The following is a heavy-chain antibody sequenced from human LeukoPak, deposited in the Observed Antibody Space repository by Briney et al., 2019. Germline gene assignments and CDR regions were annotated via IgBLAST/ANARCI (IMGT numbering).Heavy chain of an antibody. D-gene: IGHD2-2*01. CDR3: AKVGGYCSSTSCPRHEPPN. CDR1: GFTFSSYG. V-gene: IGHV3-23*01. J-gene: IGHJ4*02. Sequence: GGSLRLSCAASGFTFSSYGMSWVRQAPGKGLEWVSAISGSGGSTYYADSVKGRFTISGDNSKNTLYLQMNSLRAEDTAVYYCAKVGGYCSSTSCPRHEPPNWGQGTLVTVSS. CDR2: ISGSGGST.